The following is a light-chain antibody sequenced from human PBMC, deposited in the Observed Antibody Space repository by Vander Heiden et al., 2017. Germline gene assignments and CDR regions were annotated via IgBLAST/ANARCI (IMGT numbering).Light chain of an antibody. J-gene: IGKJ3*01. CDR1: QGISNS. V-gene: IGKV1-27*01. CDR3: QNYNWDSFT. CDR2: SAS. Sequence: DIQMSTSPSSLSASVGDRVAITCCASQGISNSLAWYQHKPGKVPILLTYSASTSQAGVPSRFSGSGSETDFTLTISSLQPEDAATYYWQNYNWDSFTFGPGTKVDIQ.